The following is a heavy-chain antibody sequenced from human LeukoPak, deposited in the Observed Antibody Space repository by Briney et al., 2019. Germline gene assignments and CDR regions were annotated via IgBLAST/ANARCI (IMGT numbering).Heavy chain of an antibody. CDR3: ARHPFQYPFDH. D-gene: IGHD2-2*01. V-gene: IGHV4-59*08. CDR2: IYHSGHT. Sequence: SETLSLTCTVSGASVSSDYWSWIRQSPGKGLEWIGYIYHSGHTMSNPSLKSRVSLSLDTSNNQFSLKLSSVTAADTAVYYCARHPFQYPFDHWGQGTVVSVSS. CDR1: GASVSSDY. J-gene: IGHJ5*02.